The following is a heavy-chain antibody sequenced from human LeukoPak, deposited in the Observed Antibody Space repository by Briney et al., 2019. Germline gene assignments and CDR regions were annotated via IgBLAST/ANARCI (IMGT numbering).Heavy chain of an antibody. CDR3: AGSAYYYDSSGYFPSDY. CDR1: GFTFSSYW. V-gene: IGHV3-74*01. Sequence: GGSLRLSCAASGFTFSSYWMHWVRQAPGKGLVWVSRINSDGSSTSYADSVKGRFTISRDNAKNTLYLQMNSLRAEDTAVYYCAGSAYYYDSSGYFPSDYWGQGTLVTVSS. CDR2: INSDGSST. J-gene: IGHJ4*02. D-gene: IGHD3-22*01.